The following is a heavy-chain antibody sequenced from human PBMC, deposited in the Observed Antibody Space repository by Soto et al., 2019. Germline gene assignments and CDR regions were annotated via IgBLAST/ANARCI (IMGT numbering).Heavy chain of an antibody. CDR1: GYTFTSYA. CDR2: INAGNGNT. J-gene: IGHJ4*02. D-gene: IGHD1-26*01. Sequence: ASVKVSCKASGYTFTSYAMHWVRQAPGQRLEWMGWINAGNGNTKYSQKFQGRVTITRDTSASTAYMELSSLRSEDTAVYYCARARWELLCFDYWGQGPLVTVS. V-gene: IGHV1-3*01. CDR3: ARARWELLCFDY.